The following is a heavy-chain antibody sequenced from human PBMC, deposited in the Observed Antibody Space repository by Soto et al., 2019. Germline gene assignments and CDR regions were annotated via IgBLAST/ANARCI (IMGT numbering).Heavy chain of an antibody. CDR2: IYYGGST. CDR1: GGSISSYY. CDR3: ARVLGYCSSTSCYTGPWFDP. D-gene: IGHD2-2*02. Sequence: SATRSLTWTGSGGSISSYYWSWIRQPPGKGLEWIGYIYYGGSTNSNPSLKSRVTISVDTSKNQFSLKLSSVTAADTAVYYCARVLGYCSSTSCYTGPWFDPWGQGTLVTVSS. V-gene: IGHV4-59*01. J-gene: IGHJ5*02.